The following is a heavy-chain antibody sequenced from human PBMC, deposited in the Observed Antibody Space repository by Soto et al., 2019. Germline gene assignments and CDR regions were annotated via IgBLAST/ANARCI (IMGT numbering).Heavy chain of an antibody. D-gene: IGHD3-10*01. CDR3: AKRQYYYGSGSYYIGAFDI. CDR1: GFTFSSYA. V-gene: IGHV3-23*01. CDR2: ISVSGGST. J-gene: IGHJ3*02. Sequence: GGSRRRSWAASGFTFSSYAMSWVRQAPGKGLGWVSAISVSGGSTYYADSVKGRFTIFRDNSKNTLYLQMNSLRAEDTAVYYCAKRQYYYGSGSYYIGAFDIWGQGTMVT.